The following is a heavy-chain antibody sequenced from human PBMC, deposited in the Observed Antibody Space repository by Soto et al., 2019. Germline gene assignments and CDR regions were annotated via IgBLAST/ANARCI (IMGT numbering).Heavy chain of an antibody. D-gene: IGHD3-16*01. V-gene: IGHV3-21*06. CDR1: GFMFSAYT. Sequence: GGSLRLSCAATGFMFSAYTMNWVRQAPGKGLEWLSSISDDSSYIDYADSLRGRFTVSRDNARNSLYLQIDSLGVEDTAVYYCATPYYFNHWGPGTLVTVSS. CDR3: ATPYYFNH. J-gene: IGHJ1*01. CDR2: ISDDSSYI.